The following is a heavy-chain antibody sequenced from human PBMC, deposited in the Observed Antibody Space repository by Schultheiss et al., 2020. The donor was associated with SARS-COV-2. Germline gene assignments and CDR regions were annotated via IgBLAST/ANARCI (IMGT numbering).Heavy chain of an antibody. J-gene: IGHJ3*02. D-gene: IGHD2-2*01. Sequence: SETLSLTCTVSGGSISSYYWGWIRQPPGKGLEWIGSIYYSGSTYYNPSLKSRVTISVDTSKNQFSLKLSSVTAADTAVYYCARPMTAMPYDAFDIWGQGTMVTVSS. CDR2: IYYSGST. V-gene: IGHV4-39*01. CDR3: ARPMTAMPYDAFDI. CDR1: GGSISSYY.